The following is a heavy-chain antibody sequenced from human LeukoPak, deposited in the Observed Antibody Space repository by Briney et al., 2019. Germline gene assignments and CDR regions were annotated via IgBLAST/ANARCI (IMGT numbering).Heavy chain of an antibody. J-gene: IGHJ6*02. CDR2: IYHSGST. CDR3: ARVPIASSSWYVYYYYGMDV. V-gene: IGHV4-4*02. CDR1: GGSISSSNW. Sequence: PSETLSLTCAVSGGSISSSNWWSWVRQPPGKGLEWIGEIYHSGSTNYNPSLKSRVTISVDKSKNQFSLKLSSVTAADTAVYYCARVPIASSSWYVYYYYGMDVWGQGTTVTVSS. D-gene: IGHD6-13*01.